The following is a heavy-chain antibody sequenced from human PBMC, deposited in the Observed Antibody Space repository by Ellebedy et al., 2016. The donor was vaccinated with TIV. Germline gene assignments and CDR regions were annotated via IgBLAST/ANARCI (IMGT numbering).Heavy chain of an antibody. D-gene: IGHD1-26*01. CDR2: MNSKSGNT. Sequence: AASVKVSCKASEDTFSNYEINWVRQAFGQGVEWMVWMNSKSGNTGYAQEFQGRLNMTRNTSISTAYMELSSLKSEDTALYYCATQGATGFDYWGQGSLVTVSS. V-gene: IGHV1-8*01. J-gene: IGHJ4*02. CDR3: ATQGATGFDY. CDR1: EDTFSNYE.